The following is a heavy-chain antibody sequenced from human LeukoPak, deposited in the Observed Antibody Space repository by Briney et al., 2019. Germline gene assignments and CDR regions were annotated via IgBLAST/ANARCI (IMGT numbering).Heavy chain of an antibody. V-gene: IGHV4-59*01. CDR3: ARGAKGDYYGSGTSFDY. J-gene: IGHJ4*02. Sequence: SGTLSLTCSVSGGSMSGYYWSWLRRPPGKGLEWIGYIYYSGSTNYNPSLKSRVTISVDTSKNQFSLKLSSVTAADTAVYYCARGAKGDYYGSGTSFDYWGQGTLVTVSS. CDR2: IYYSGST. CDR1: GGSMSGYY. D-gene: IGHD3-10*01.